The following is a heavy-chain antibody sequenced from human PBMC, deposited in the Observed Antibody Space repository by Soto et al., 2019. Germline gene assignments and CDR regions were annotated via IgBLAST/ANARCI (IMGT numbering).Heavy chain of an antibody. CDR1: GFTFSSYW. D-gene: IGHD3-10*01. V-gene: IGHV3-74*01. CDR3: ARVSGVLLWFGEPPIDY. CDR2: INSDGSST. J-gene: IGHJ4*02. Sequence: GGSLRLSCAASGFTFSSYWMHWVRQAPGKGLVWVSRINSDGSSTSYADSVKGRFTISRDNAKNTLYLQMNSLRAEDTAVYYCARVSGVLLWFGEPPIDYWGQGTLVTVSS.